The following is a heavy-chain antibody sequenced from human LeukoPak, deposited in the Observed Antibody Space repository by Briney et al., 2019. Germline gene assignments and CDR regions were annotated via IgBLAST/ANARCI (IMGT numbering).Heavy chain of an antibody. D-gene: IGHD5-18*01. V-gene: IGHV4-59*01. Sequence: SETLSPTCTVSGGSISSYYWSWIRQPPGKGLEWIGYIYYSGSTNYNPSLKSRVTISVDTSKNQFSLKLSSVTAADTAVYYCARGVVVQLWLNYYYYMDVWGKGTTVTISS. J-gene: IGHJ6*03. CDR3: ARGVVVQLWLNYYYYMDV. CDR1: GGSISSYY. CDR2: IYYSGST.